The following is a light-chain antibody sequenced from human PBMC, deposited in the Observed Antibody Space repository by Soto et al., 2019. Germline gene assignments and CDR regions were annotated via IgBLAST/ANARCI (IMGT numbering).Light chain of an antibody. J-gene: IGLJ2*01. CDR2: DVS. CDR3: SSYTSSSTGV. CDR1: SSDVGGYNY. V-gene: IGLV2-14*01. Sequence: QSALTQPASVSGSPGQSITISCTETSSDVGGYNYVSWYQQRPGKAPKLIIYDVSYRPSGVSNRFSGSKSGNTASLTISGLQAEDEADYYCSSYTSSSTGVFGGGTKLTVL.